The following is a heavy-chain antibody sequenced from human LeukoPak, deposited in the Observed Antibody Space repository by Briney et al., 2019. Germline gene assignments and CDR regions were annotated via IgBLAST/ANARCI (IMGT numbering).Heavy chain of an antibody. D-gene: IGHD6-6*01. V-gene: IGHV1-46*01. CDR1: GYTFTSYY. CDR2: INPSGGST. CDR3: ARAEYSSSYFDY. Sequence: GASVKVSCKASGYTFTSYYMHWVRQAPGQGLEWMGIINPSGGSTSYAQKFQGRVTMTRDTSINTAYMELSRLKSDDTAVFYCARAEYSSSYFDYWGQGTLVTVSS. J-gene: IGHJ4*02.